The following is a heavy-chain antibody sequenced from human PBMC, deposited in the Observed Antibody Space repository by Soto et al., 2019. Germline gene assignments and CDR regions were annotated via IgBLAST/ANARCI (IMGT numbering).Heavy chain of an antibody. V-gene: IGHV1-2*02. J-gene: IGHJ4*02. Sequence: ASVKVSCKAFGYTFTDYYIHWVRQAPGQGLEWMGWINPQNGDTDSTQKFKGRVTLTRDTSISTVYMELTRLTSDDAAVYYCARTTETATVFAGLDHWGQGTLVTVSS. CDR3: ARTTETATVFAGLDH. D-gene: IGHD6-13*01. CDR1: GYTFTDYY. CDR2: INPQNGDT.